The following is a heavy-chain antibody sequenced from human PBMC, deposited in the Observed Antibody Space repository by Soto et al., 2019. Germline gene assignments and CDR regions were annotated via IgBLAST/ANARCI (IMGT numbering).Heavy chain of an antibody. J-gene: IGHJ4*02. CDR2: INPSGGST. CDR1: GYTFTSYY. CDR3: ARYYCSSTSCFQFDY. V-gene: IGHV1-46*03. D-gene: IGHD2-2*01. Sequence: ASVKVSCKASGYTFTSYYMHWVRQAPGQGLEWMGIINPSGGSTSYAQKFQGRVTMTRDTSTSTVYMELSSLRSEDTAVYYCARYYCSSTSCFQFDYWGQGTLVTVSS.